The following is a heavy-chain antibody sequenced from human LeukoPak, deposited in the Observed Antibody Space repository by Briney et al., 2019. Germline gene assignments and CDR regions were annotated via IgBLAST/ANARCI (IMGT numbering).Heavy chain of an antibody. CDR3: AKPAISSRGWYYDY. J-gene: IGHJ4*02. D-gene: IGHD6-19*01. CDR1: GGSFSGYY. V-gene: IGHV3-23*01. Sequence: ETLSLTCAVYGGSFSGYYWSWIRQPPGKGLEWVSAISGSGGSTYYADSVKGRFTISRDNSKNTLYLQMNSLRAEDTAVYYCAKPAISSRGWYYDYWGQGTLVTVSS. CDR2: ISGSGGST.